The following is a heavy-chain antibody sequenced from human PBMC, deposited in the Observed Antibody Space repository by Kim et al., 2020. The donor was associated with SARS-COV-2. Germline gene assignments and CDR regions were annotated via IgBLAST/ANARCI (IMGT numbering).Heavy chain of an antibody. D-gene: IGHD6-13*01. CDR3: TRHLAAAGP. CDR1: GFTFSGSA. V-gene: IGHV3-73*01. J-gene: IGHJ5*02. Sequence: GGSLRLSCAASGFTFSGSAMHWVRQASGKGLEWVGRIRSKANSYATAYAASVKGRFTISRDESKNTAYLQMNSLKTEDTAVYYCTRHLAAAGPWGQGTLVTVSS. CDR2: IRSKANSYAT.